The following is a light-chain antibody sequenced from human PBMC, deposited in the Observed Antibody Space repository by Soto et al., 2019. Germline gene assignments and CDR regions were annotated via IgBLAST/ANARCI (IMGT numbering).Light chain of an antibody. J-gene: IGLJ1*01. CDR2: DVT. Sequence: QSALTQPASVSGSPGQSITISCTGTSGDVGVYNYVSWYQQHPGEAPKLMIYDVTNRPSGVSNRFSGSKSGNTASLTISGLQAEDETDYYCSSYTSSSTYVFGTGTKVTVL. CDR1: SGDVGVYNY. V-gene: IGLV2-14*01. CDR3: SSYTSSSTYV.